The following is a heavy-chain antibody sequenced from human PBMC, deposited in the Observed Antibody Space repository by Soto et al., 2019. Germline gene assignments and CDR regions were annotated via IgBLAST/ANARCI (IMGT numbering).Heavy chain of an antibody. V-gene: IGHV4-39*01. D-gene: IGHD3-3*01. CDR3: VRHHRDFWSGLDRNDDNWFDP. J-gene: IGHJ5*02. CDR1: GGSISSSSYY. Sequence: PSETLSLTCTVSGGSISSSSYYWGWIRQPPGKGLEWIGSIYYSGSTYYNPSLKSRVTISVDTSKNQFSLKLSSVTAADTAVYYCVRHHRDFWSGLDRNDDNWFDPWGQGTLVTVSS. CDR2: IYYSGST.